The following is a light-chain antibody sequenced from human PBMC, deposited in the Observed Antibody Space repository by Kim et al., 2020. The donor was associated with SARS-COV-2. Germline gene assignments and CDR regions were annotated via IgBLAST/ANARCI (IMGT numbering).Light chain of an antibody. Sequence: PGERATLSCRGSQSVSTNVAWCQQKHGQAPRHLIYGASNKATGTPARFSGSGSGTEFTLTISSLQSEDFAVYYCQQFNNWHPWTFGQGTKVDIK. V-gene: IGKV3-15*01. J-gene: IGKJ1*01. CDR3: QQFNNWHPWT. CDR2: GAS. CDR1: QSVSTN.